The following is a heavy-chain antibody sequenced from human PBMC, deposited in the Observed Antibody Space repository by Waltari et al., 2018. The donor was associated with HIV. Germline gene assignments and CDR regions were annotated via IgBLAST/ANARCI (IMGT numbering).Heavy chain of an antibody. CDR1: GFTISGFY. Sequence: EVQLVASGGGLVKPGGALRPDCAASGFTISGFYMTWVRQAPGKGLEWVSSISGGSSFLSYADSMKGRFTISRDNAKSSLFLQMNSLRAEDTAVYFCARVNYQYAMDVWGQGTTVTVSS. CDR3: ARVNYQYAMDV. J-gene: IGHJ6*02. CDR2: ISGGSSFL. V-gene: IGHV3-21*01.